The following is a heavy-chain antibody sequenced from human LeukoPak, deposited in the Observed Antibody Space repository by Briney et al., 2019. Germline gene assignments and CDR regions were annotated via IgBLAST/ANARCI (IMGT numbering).Heavy chain of an antibody. CDR3: ARDLSEVVAATGYYYYYMDV. J-gene: IGHJ6*03. V-gene: IGHV3-7*01. Sequence: GGSLRLSCAASGFTVSSYWMSWVRQAPGKGLEWVANIKQDGSEKYYVDSVKGRFTISRDNAKNSLYLQMNSLRAEDTAVYYCARDLSEVVAATGYYYYYMDVWGKGTTVTVSS. CDR2: IKQDGSEK. CDR1: GFTVSSYW. D-gene: IGHD2-15*01.